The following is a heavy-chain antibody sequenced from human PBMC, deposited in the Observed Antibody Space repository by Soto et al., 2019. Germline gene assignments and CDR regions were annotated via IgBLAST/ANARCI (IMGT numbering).Heavy chain of an antibody. CDR2: IYYSGTT. V-gene: IGHV4-31*03. J-gene: IGHJ3*02. Sequence: QVQLQESGPGLVKPSQTLSLTCTVSGGSISSGGYYWSWIRQHPGKGLEWIGYIYYSGTTYYNPSLRSRVTMSVDTSKNQFSLKLSSVTAADTAVYYCARPWGTMDALDIWGQGTLVTVPS. CDR1: GGSISSGGYY. D-gene: IGHD3-16*01. CDR3: ARPWGTMDALDI.